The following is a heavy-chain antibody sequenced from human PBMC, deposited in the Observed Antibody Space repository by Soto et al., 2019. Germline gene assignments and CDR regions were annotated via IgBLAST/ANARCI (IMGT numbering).Heavy chain of an antibody. D-gene: IGHD2-2*02. CDR2: INPNSGGT. CDR3: ASGGGYCSSTSCYTGGRLYYYYYGMDV. J-gene: IGHJ6*02. CDR1: GYTFTGYY. Sequence: ASVKVSCKASGYTFTGYYMHWVRQAPGQGLEWMGWINPNSGGTNYAQKFQGKVTMTRDRSISTAYMELSRLRSDDTAVYYCASGGGYCSSTSCYTGGRLYYYYYGMDVWGQGTTVTVSS. V-gene: IGHV1-2*02.